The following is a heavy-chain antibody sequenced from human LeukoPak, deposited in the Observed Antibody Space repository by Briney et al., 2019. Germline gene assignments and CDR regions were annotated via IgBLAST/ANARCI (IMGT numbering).Heavy chain of an antibody. J-gene: IGHJ4*02. V-gene: IGHV1-2*02. CDR3: ARVRYRLAETYIDY. CDR1: GYIFTGYY. Sequence: ASVKVSCKASGYIFTGYYMHCVRQSPGQGLEWMGWINPNSGDTNYAQKFQGRVTMTRDTSISTAYMELSRLRSDDTAVYYRARVRYRLAETYIDYWGQGTLVTVSS. D-gene: IGHD3-16*01. CDR2: INPNSGDT.